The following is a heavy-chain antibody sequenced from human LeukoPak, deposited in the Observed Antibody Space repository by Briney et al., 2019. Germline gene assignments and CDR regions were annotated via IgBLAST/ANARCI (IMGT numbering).Heavy chain of an antibody. Sequence: GVSVSLLHRASGYTFTSYYMHWVRQAPGQGLEWMGIINPSGGSTSYAQKFQGRVTMTRDTSTSTVYMELSSLRSEDTAVYYCATGAQDDSFDYWGQGTLVTVSS. D-gene: IGHD1-1*01. CDR1: GYTFTSYY. J-gene: IGHJ4*02. V-gene: IGHV1-46*01. CDR3: ATGAQDDSFDY. CDR2: INPSGGST.